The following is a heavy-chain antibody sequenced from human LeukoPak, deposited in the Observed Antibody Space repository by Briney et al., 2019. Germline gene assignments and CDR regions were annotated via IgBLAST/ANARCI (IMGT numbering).Heavy chain of an antibody. D-gene: IGHD2-15*01. CDR3: ARIPVGSGHHGDFDY. V-gene: IGHV2-70*11. CDR2: IDWDDDK. Sequence: TLSLTCTVSVDSISTYYWTWIRQPPGKALEWLARIDWDDDKYYSTSLRTRLTISKDTSKNQVVLTMTNMDPVDTATYYCARIPVGSGHHGDFDYWGQGTLVTVSS. CDR1: VDSISTYY. J-gene: IGHJ4*02.